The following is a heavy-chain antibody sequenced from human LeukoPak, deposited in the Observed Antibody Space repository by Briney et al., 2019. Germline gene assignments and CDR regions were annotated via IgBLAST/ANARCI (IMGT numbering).Heavy chain of an antibody. Sequence: ASVKVSCKASGYTFTSYAMNWVRQAPGQGLEWMGWINTNTGNPTYAQGFAGRFVFSLDTSVSTAYLQISSLKAEDTAVYYCARGRGGGNSRGGFYYHMDVWGKGTTVTVSS. D-gene: IGHD4-23*01. CDR3: ARGRGGGNSRGGFYYHMDV. V-gene: IGHV7-4-1*02. CDR2: INTNTGNP. CDR1: GYTFTSYA. J-gene: IGHJ6*03.